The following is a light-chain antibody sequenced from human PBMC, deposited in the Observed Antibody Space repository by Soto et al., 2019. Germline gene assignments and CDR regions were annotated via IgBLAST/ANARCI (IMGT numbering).Light chain of an antibody. V-gene: IGLV2-8*01. CDR3: SSSAGNSIGV. CDR2: EVS. J-gene: IGLJ3*02. CDR1: SSDIGGYNY. Sequence: QSALTQPPSASGSPGQSVTISCTGTSSDIGGYNYVSWYQQHPGKAPKLMIYEVSKRPSGVPDRFSGSKSGNTASLTVSGLQAEDEAEYHGSSSAGNSIGVFRGGTKLTVL.